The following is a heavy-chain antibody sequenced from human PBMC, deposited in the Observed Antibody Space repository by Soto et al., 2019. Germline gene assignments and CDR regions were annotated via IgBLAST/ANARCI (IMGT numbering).Heavy chain of an antibody. CDR2: IVVGSGNT. CDR1: GFTFTSSA. CDR3: AAMVGGYRSIDY. D-gene: IGHD2-15*01. V-gene: IGHV1-58*01. J-gene: IGHJ4*02. Sequence: SVKVCCKASGFTFTSSAVQWVRQARGQRLEWIGWIVVGSGNTNYAQKFQERVTITRDMSTSTAYMELSSLRSEDTAVYYCAAMVGGYRSIDYWGQGTLVTVSS.